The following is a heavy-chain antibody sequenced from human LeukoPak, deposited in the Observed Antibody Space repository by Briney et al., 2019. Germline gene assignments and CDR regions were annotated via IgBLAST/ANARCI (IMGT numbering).Heavy chain of an antibody. CDR3: AVGNYYDSRGYLNY. J-gene: IGHJ4*02. D-gene: IGHD3-22*01. V-gene: IGHV4-59*01. CDR2: IYYSGST. Sequence: PSETLSLTCTVSGGYISIYYWSWIRQPPGKGLEWIGYIYYSGSTNYNPSLKSRVTISVDTSKNQFSLKLSSVTAADTAVYYCAVGNYYDSRGYLNYWGQGTLVTVSS. CDR1: GGYISIYY.